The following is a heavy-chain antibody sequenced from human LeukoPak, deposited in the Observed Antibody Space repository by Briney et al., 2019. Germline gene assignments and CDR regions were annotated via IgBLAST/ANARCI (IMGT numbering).Heavy chain of an antibody. D-gene: IGHD3-22*01. CDR1: GFTLTSYN. V-gene: IGHV3-48*01. J-gene: IGHJ3*02. CDR3: VRDHHRRLYDSQARDTFDI. CDR2: ISSSSSTM. Sequence: GRSLRLSCAPSGFTLTSYNMNWVRQAPGKGLEWVSYISSSSSTMYYAASVKGRFSISRDNAQNSLYLQMNSLRAEDTAVYYCVRDHHRRLYDSQARDTFDIWGQGRMVTVSS.